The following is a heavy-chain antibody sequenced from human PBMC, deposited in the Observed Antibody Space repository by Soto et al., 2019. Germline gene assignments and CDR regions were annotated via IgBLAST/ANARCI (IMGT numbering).Heavy chain of an antibody. J-gene: IGHJ4*02. CDR1: GFTFSGSA. V-gene: IGHV3-73*01. CDR2: IRSKANSYAT. Sequence: PGGSLRLSCAASGFTFSGSAMHWVRQASGKGLEWVGRIRSKANSYATAYAASVKGRFTISRDDSKNTAYLQMNSLKTEDTAVYYCMRQDCSSTSCHWWGQGTLVTVSS. CDR3: MRQDCSSTSCHW. D-gene: IGHD2-2*01.